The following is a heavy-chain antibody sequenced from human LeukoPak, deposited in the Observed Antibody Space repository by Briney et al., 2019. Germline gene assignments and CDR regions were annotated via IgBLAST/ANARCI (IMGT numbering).Heavy chain of an antibody. Sequence: ASVKVSCKASGGTFSSYAISWVRQAPGQGLEWMGGIIPIFGTANYAQKFQGRVTITTDESTSTAYMELSSLRSEDTAVYYCARGGFYDSSGYWLDYWGQGTLVTVSS. D-gene: IGHD3-22*01. CDR2: IIPIFGTA. V-gene: IGHV1-69*05. CDR1: GGTFSSYA. J-gene: IGHJ4*02. CDR3: ARGGFYDSSGYWLDY.